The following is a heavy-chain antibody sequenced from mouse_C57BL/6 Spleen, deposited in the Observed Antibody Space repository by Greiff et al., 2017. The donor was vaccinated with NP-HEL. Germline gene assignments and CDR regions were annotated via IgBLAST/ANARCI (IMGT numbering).Heavy chain of an antibody. Sequence: EVKLMESGGGLVKPGGSLKLSCAASGFTFSDYGMHWVRQAPEKGLEWVAYISSGSSTIYYADTVKGRFTISRDNAKNTLFLQMTSLRSEDTAMYYCARGRDGYHLWYFDVWGTGTTVTVSS. CDR3: ARGRDGYHLWYFDV. CDR2: ISSGSSTI. V-gene: IGHV5-17*01. D-gene: IGHD2-3*01. J-gene: IGHJ1*03. CDR1: GFTFSDYG.